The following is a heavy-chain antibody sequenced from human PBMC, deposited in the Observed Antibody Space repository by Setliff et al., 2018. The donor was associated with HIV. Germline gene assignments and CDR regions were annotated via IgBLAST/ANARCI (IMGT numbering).Heavy chain of an antibody. CDR1: GGSISGFY. J-gene: IGHJ4*02. CDR3: VRGGTGWLQFFDH. V-gene: IGHV4-4*08. Sequence: SETLSLTCDVSGGSISGFYWSWIRQSPRWGLEWIGYVHTSGSSNYNLSLKSRATISVDTSTNQFSLKLTSLTAADTAVYYCVRGGTGWLQFFDHWGQGTLVTVSS. CDR2: VHTSGSS. D-gene: IGHD5-12*01.